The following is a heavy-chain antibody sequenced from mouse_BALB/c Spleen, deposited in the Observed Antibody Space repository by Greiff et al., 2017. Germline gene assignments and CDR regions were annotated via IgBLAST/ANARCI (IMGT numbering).Heavy chain of an antibody. CDR1: GFTFSSYA. Sequence: EVMLVESGGGLVKPGGSLKLSCAASGFTFSSYAMSWVRQSPEKRLEWVAEISSGGSYTYYPDTVTGRFTISRDNAKNTLYLEMSSLRSEDTAMYYCARNGNYRYFDVWGAGTTVTVSS. CDR2: ISSGGSYT. D-gene: IGHD2-1*01. CDR3: ARNGNYRYFDV. V-gene: IGHV5-9-4*01. J-gene: IGHJ1*01.